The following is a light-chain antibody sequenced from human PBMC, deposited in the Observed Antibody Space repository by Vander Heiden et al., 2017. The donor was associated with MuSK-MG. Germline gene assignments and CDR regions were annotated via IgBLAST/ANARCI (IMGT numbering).Light chain of an antibody. CDR2: WAS. Sequence: DIVLTQSPDSLAVSLGERATFNCKSSQSVLSSSDNKNYLAWYQLKPGQPPNLLVYWASTRTSGAPDRFIGSGSGTDFTLTISSLQAEDVAVYYCHQDDSSPQTFGQGTKVEIK. CDR1: QSVLSSSDNKNY. CDR3: HQDDSSPQT. V-gene: IGKV4-1*01. J-gene: IGKJ1*01.